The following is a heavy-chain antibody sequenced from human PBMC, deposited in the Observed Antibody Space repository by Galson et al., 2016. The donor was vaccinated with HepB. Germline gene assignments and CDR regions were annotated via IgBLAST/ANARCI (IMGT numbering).Heavy chain of an antibody. Sequence: TLSLTCTVSGGSIRSEAYFWNWIRQPAGKGLEWIGRIYSSGSTDYNPSLKSRVTISLDTSKNQFSLNLTSVTAADTAVYYCARGPDRRGFDPWGQGTLVTVSS. CDR1: GGSIRSEAYF. V-gene: IGHV4-61*02. D-gene: IGHD1-14*01. CDR3: ARGPDRRGFDP. J-gene: IGHJ5*02. CDR2: IYSSGST.